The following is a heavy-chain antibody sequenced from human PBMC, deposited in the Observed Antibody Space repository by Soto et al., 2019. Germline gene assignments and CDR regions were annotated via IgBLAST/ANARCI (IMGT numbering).Heavy chain of an antibody. Sequence: QVQLVQSGPEMRKPGSSVRVSCKTSGDSFSSYAITWVRQAPGQGLEWVGGIIPMFGTINYAQKFQGRVTIRADESTTTVYMELSSLTSEDTAVYYCARDYYYSSERDDFDYWGQGTLVTVSS. D-gene: IGHD3-10*01. V-gene: IGHV1-69*01. CDR3: ARDYYYSSERDDFDY. CDR1: GDSFSSYA. J-gene: IGHJ4*02. CDR2: IIPMFGTI.